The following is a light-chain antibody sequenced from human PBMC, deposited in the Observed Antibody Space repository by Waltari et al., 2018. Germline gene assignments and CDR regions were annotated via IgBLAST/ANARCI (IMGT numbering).Light chain of an antibody. CDR1: SSNIGAGYD. Sequence: QSVLTQPPSVSGAPGQRGTISCTGSSSNIGAGYDVHWYQQLPGTAPKRLIYGSSHRPSGVPDRFCGSKSGTAAALAITGLQAEDEADYYCQSYDSSLSGAVFGGGTKLTVL. CDR3: QSYDSSLSGAV. V-gene: IGLV1-40*01. J-gene: IGLJ3*02. CDR2: GSS.